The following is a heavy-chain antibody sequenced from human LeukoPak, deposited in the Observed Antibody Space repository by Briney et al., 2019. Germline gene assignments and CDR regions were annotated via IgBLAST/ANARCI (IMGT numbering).Heavy chain of an antibody. D-gene: IGHD2-2*01. V-gene: IGHV4-4*02. CDR3: AREGKKYQLARNWFDP. J-gene: IGHJ5*02. CDR1: GGSISSSNW. Sequence: SETLSLTCAVSGGSISSSNWWSWVRQPPGQGLEWIGEIYHSGSTNYNPSLKSRVTISVDKSKNQFSLKLSSVTAAGTAVYYCAREGKKYQLARNWFDPWGQGTLVTVSS. CDR2: IYHSGST.